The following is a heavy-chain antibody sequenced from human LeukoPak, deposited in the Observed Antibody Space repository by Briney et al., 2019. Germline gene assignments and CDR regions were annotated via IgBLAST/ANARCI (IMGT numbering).Heavy chain of an antibody. CDR2: IKQDGSEK. Sequence: GGSLRLSCAASGFTFSSYWMSWVRQAPGKGLEWVANIKQDGSEKYYVDSVKGRFTISRDNAKNSLYLQMNSLRAEDTAVYYCARLGYGSGSYFDYWGQGTLVTVSS. D-gene: IGHD3-10*01. V-gene: IGHV3-7*01. CDR1: GFTFSSYW. J-gene: IGHJ4*02. CDR3: ARLGYGSGSYFDY.